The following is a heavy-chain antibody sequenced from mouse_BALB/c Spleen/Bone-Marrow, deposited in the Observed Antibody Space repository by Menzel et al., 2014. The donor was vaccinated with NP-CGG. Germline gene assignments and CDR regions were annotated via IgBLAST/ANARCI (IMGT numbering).Heavy chain of an antibody. D-gene: IGHD2-13*01. J-gene: IGHJ3*01. CDR1: GYAFTNYL. Sequence: QVHVKQSGAELVRPGTSVKVSCKASGYAFTNYLIEWVKQRPGQGLEWIGVINPGSGGTNYNEKFKGKATLTVDKSSSTAYMQLSSLTSDDSAVYFCARRDYSFAYWGQGTLVTVSA. CDR3: ARRDYSFAY. CDR2: INPGSGGT. V-gene: IGHV1-54*01.